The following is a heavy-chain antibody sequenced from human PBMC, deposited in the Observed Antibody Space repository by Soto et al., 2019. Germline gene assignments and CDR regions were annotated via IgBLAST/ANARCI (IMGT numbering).Heavy chain of an antibody. CDR1: GGSISSSSYY. CDR2: IYYSGST. Sequence: QLQLQESGPGLVKPSETLSLTCTVSGGSISSSSYYWGWIRQPPGKGLEWIGSIYYSGSTYYNPSLKSRVIISVDTSKNQFSLKLSSVTAADTAVYYCARSSQVSADHWGQGTLVTVSS. V-gene: IGHV4-39*01. J-gene: IGHJ4*02. CDR3: ARSSQVSADH.